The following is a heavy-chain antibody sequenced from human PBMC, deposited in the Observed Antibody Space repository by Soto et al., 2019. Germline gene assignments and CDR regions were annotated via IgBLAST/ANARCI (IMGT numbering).Heavy chain of an antibody. D-gene: IGHD2-8*01. J-gene: IGHJ4*02. CDR1: GGTFRNYP. V-gene: IGHV1-69*02. CDR2: IFPLTDIP. CDR3: ARVPLGVFNYVES. Sequence: QVQLVQSGTEVKKPVSSVKVSCKASGGTFRNYPINWVRQAPGQVLEWMGSIFPLTDIPDYAQNFQASLTISADKSTSTAYIEVRSLTSDDTAMYFCARVPLGVFNYVESWGQGTLVTVSS.